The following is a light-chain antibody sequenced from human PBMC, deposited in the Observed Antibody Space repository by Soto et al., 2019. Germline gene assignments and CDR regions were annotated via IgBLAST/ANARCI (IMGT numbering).Light chain of an antibody. CDR1: SSNIGSNT. J-gene: IGLJ1*01. Sequence: QSVLTQPPSASGTPGQRVTISCSGSSSNIGSNTVTWYQQLPGTAPKLLIYNNNQRPSGIPDRFSGSKSGTSATLGITGLQTGDEADYYCGTWDSSLSATYVFGTGTKVTVL. V-gene: IGLV1-44*01. CDR3: GTWDSSLSATYV. CDR2: NNN.